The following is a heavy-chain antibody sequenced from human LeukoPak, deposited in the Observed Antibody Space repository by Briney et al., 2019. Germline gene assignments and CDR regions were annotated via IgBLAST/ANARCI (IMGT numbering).Heavy chain of an antibody. V-gene: IGHV3-30*03. Sequence: GGSLRLSCAAAGFTFSTYGMHWVRQAPGKGLEWVAVMSYDGTNKYYADFVKGRFTISRDTSKNTLYLQMDSLRAEDTAVYYCARSNQADDYWGQGTLVTVSS. CDR3: ARSNQADDY. CDR2: MSYDGTNK. D-gene: IGHD1-14*01. CDR1: GFTFSTYG. J-gene: IGHJ4*02.